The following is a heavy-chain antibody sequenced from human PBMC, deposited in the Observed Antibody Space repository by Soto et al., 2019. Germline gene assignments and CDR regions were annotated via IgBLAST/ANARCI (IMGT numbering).Heavy chain of an antibody. J-gene: IGHJ6*02. D-gene: IGHD6-13*01. Sequence: AVKVSCKASGCTFSSYAISWVRQAPGQGPEWMGGIIPIFGTANYAQKFQGRVTITADESTSTAYMELSSLRSEDTAVYYCAREFRYSNDYYGMDVWGQGTTVTVSS. V-gene: IGHV1-69*13. CDR3: AREFRYSNDYYGMDV. CDR1: GCTFSSYA. CDR2: IIPIFGTA.